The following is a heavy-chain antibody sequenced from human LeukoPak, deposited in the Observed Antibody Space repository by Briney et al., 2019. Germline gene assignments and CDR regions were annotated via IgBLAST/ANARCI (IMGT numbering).Heavy chain of an antibody. D-gene: IGHD1-1*01. J-gene: IGHJ4*02. CDR2: IYYSGST. V-gene: IGHV4-39*02. CDR3: ARYNRQFDY. Sequence: SETLSLTCTVSSGSIISSSYYWGWIRQPPGKGLEWIGSIYYSGSTYYNPSIKSRVTISVDTSKNHFSLKVSSVTAADTAVYYCARYNRQFDYWGQGTLVTVSS. CDR1: SGSIISSSYY.